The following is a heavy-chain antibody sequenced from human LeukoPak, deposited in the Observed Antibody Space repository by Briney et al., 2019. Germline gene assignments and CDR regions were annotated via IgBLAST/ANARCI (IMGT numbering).Heavy chain of an antibody. CDR3: ARTGSTVTMLYPFDH. CDR2: IYYTGRT. CDR1: GGSISSYY. V-gene: IGHV4-59*08. J-gene: IGHJ4*02. Sequence: SETLSLTCTVSGGSISSYYWSWIQQPPGKGLNRIGYIYYTGRTNYYPSLKSRVTISVGTSENQFSLRMSPVTAADTAVYYCARTGSTVTMLYPFDHWGQGTLVIVSS. D-gene: IGHD4-17*01.